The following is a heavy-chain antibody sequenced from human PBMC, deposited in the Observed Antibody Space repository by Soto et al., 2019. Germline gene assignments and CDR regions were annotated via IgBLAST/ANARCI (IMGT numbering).Heavy chain of an antibody. Sequence: SETLSLTCTVSGGSISSYYWSWIRQPPGKGLEWIGYIYYRGSTNYNPSLKSRVTISVDTSKNQFSLMLSSVTAADMAVYYCARAPSGSGYTNWFDPWGEGTLGTV. CDR3: ARAPSGSGYTNWFDP. V-gene: IGHV4-59*01. J-gene: IGHJ5*02. CDR2: IYYRGST. D-gene: IGHD3-3*01. CDR1: GGSISSYY.